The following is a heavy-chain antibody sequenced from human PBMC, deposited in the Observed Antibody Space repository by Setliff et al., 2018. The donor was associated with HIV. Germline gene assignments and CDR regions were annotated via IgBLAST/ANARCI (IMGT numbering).Heavy chain of an antibody. CDR1: GGSFDMHT. D-gene: IGHD6-13*01. Sequence: ASVKVSCKTSGGSFDMHTISWVRQAPGQGLEFVGRIIPIIDTTNYAQKSQDRVTITADKSANTTYMELRSLRSEDTAIYYCATMSRSSRNWAIFDYWGQGVLVTVSS. V-gene: IGHV1-69*08. J-gene: IGHJ4*02. CDR3: ATMSRSSRNWAIFDY. CDR2: IIPIIDTT.